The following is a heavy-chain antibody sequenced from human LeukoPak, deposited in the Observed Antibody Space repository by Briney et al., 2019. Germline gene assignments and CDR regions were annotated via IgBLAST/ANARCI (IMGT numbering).Heavy chain of an antibody. CDR2: INPSGGST. V-gene: IGHV1-46*01. CDR1: GYTFTSYY. Sequence: ASVKVSCKASGYTFTSYYMHWVRQAPGQGLEWMGIINPSGGSTSYAQKFQGRVTMTRDMSTSTVYMELSSLRSEDTAVYYCALRFGELLGFDYWGQGTLVIVSS. J-gene: IGHJ4*02. CDR3: ALRFGELLGFDY. D-gene: IGHD3-10*01.